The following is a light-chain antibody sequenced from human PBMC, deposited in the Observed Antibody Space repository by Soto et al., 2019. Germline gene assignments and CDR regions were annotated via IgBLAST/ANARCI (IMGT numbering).Light chain of an antibody. CDR2: DND. CDR1: SSNIENNP. J-gene: IGLJ2*01. Sequence: QSVLTQPPSVSAAPGQRVTISCSGSSSNIENNPVSWYQQLPGTVPRLLIHDNDKRPSGIPDRFSGSKSGTSATLGITGLQTGDEADYYCGTWDSSLSAGVFSGGTKLTVL. CDR3: GTWDSSLSAGV. V-gene: IGLV1-51*01.